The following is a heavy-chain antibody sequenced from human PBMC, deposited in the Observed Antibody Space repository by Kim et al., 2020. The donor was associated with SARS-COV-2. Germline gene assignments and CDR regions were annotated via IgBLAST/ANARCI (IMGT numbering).Heavy chain of an antibody. V-gene: IGHV3-21*01. J-gene: IGHJ6*02. CDR1: GFTFSSYS. D-gene: IGHD3-22*01. Sequence: GGSLRLSCAASGFTFSSYSMNWVRQAPGKGLEWVSSISSSSSYIYYADSVKGRFTISRDNAKNSLYLQMNSLRAEDTAVYYCARADEAGWLLPNYYYYGMDVWGQGTTVTVSS. CDR2: ISSSSSYI. CDR3: ARADEAGWLLPNYYYYGMDV.